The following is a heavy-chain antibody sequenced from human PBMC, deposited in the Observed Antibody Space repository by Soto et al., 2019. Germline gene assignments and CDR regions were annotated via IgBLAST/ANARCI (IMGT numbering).Heavy chain of an antibody. J-gene: IGHJ4*02. CDR3: AGKYHYDSRAFDY. Sequence: GGSLRLSCAASGFTFSDYYLSWIRQSPGRGLEWVSHIFTSAAFIYYADSVKGRFTISRDNAKNSLFLQMSSLRAEDTAVYYCAGKYHYDSRAFDYWGQGTLVTVSS. CDR2: IFTSAAFI. V-gene: IGHV3-11*01. D-gene: IGHD3-22*01. CDR1: GFTFSDYY.